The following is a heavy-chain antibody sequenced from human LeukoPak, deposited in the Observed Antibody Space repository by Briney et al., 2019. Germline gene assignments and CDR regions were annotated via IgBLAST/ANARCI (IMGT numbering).Heavy chain of an antibody. CDR2: IWYDGSNK. V-gene: IGHV3-33*01. CDR1: GFTFSSYG. D-gene: IGHD3-22*01. Sequence: GGSLRLSCAASGFTFSSYGMHWVRQAPAKGLEWVAVIWYDGSNKYYADSVKGRFTISRDNSKNTLYLQMNSLRAEDTAVYYCARASYYYDSSGSYYFDYWGQGTLVTVSS. CDR3: ARASYYYDSSGSYYFDY. J-gene: IGHJ4*02.